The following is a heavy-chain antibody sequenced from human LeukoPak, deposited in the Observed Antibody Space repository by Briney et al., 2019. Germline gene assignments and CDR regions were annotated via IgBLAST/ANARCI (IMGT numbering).Heavy chain of an antibody. CDR3: AREGTAAAGYSDY. CDR1: GFTVSSNY. CDR2: IYSGGST. V-gene: IGHV3-53*01. J-gene: IGHJ4*02. D-gene: IGHD6-13*01. Sequence: PGGSLRLSCAASGFTVSSNYMSWVRQAPGKGLEWVSVIYSGGSTYYADSVKGRFTISRDNSKNTLYLQMNSLRAEDSAVYYCAREGTAAAGYSDYWGQGTLVTVSS.